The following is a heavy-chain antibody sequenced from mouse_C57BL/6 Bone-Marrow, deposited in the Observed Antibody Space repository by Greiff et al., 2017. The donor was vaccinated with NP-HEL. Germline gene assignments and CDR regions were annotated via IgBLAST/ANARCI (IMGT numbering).Heavy chain of an antibody. D-gene: IGHD1-1*01. CDR2: ISSGGDYI. V-gene: IGHV5-9-1*02. Sequence: EVHLVESGEGLVKPGGSLKLSCAASGFTFSSYAMSWVRQTPEKRLEWVAYISSGGDYIYYADTVKGRFTISRDNARNTLYLQMSSLKSEDTAMYYCTRDSYYGSRGDYWGQGTTLTGSS. CDR3: TRDSYYGSRGDY. J-gene: IGHJ2*01. CDR1: GFTFSSYA.